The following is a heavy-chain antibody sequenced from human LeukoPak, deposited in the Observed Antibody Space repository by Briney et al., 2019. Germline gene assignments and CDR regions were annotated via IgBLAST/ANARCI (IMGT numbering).Heavy chain of an antibody. Sequence: ASVKVSCKASGGTFSSYAISWVRQAPGQGLEWMGWISAYNGNTNYAQKLQGRVTMTTDTSTSTAYMELRSLRSDDTAVYYCARDYDSSGYYYGWGNWFDPWGQGTLVTVSS. D-gene: IGHD3-22*01. V-gene: IGHV1-18*01. CDR3: ARDYDSSGYYYGWGNWFDP. J-gene: IGHJ5*02. CDR2: ISAYNGNT. CDR1: GGTFSSYA.